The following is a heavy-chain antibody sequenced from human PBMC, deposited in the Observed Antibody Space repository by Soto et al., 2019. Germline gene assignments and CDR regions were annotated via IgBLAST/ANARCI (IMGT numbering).Heavy chain of an antibody. V-gene: IGHV3-23*01. J-gene: IGHJ6*02. Sequence: GESLKISCVASKFTFSNYAMNWVRQAPGKGVDWVSVITGSVGSRYYADSVKGRFTISRDNSKNTLYLQMNSLRAEDTAVYYCAKDLYNSSSAWRYYHGLDVWGQGTTVTVSS. D-gene: IGHD6-6*01. CDR2: ITGSVGSR. CDR1: KFTFSNYA. CDR3: AKDLYNSSSAWRYYHGLDV.